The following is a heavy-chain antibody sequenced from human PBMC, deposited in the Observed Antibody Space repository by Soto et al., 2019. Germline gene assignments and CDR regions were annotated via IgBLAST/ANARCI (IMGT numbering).Heavy chain of an antibody. CDR1: GGSISSGGYY. V-gene: IGHV4-31*03. Sequence: SETLSLTCPVSGGSISSGGYYWSWIRQHPGKGLEWIGYIYYSGSTYYNPSLKSRVTISVDTSKNQFSLKLSSVTAADTAVYYCATYNYTVTTYDYWGQGTLVTVSS. D-gene: IGHD4-17*01. J-gene: IGHJ4*02. CDR2: IYYSGST. CDR3: ATYNYTVTTYDY.